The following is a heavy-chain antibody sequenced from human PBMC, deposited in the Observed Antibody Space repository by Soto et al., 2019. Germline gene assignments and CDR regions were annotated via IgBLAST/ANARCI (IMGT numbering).Heavy chain of an antibody. CDR1: GYTFTSYD. Sequence: ASVKVSCKASGYTFTSYDIHWVRQATGQGLEWVGWVDPNRGNTDYAQKFQGRVPMTRDTSTSTVYMELSSLTSEDTAVYYCARGRGWRDYWGQGTLVTVSS. V-gene: IGHV1-8*01. CDR2: VDPNRGNT. CDR3: ARGRGWRDY. D-gene: IGHD6-19*01. J-gene: IGHJ4*02.